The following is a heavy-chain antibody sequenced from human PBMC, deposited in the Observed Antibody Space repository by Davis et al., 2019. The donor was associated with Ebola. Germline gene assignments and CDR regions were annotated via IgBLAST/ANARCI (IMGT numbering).Heavy chain of an antibody. J-gene: IGHJ6*02. CDR1: GGTFSSYA. CDR3: ARVVEYSSSVQYYYYYGMDV. V-gene: IGHV1-69*06. D-gene: IGHD6-6*01. Sequence: AASVKVSCKASGGTFSSYAISWVRQAPGQGLEWMGGIIPIFGTANYAQKFQGRVTITADKSTSTAYMELSSLRSEDTAVYYCARVVEYSSSVQYYYYYGMDVWGQGTTVTVSS. CDR2: IIPIFGTA.